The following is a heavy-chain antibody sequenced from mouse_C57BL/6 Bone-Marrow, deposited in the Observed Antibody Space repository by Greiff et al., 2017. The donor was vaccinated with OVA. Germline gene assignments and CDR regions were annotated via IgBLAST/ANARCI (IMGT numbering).Heavy chain of an antibody. Sequence: VQLKESGAELVRPGASVKLSCTASGFNIKDDYMHWVKQRPEQGLEWIGWIDPENGDTEYASKFQGKATITADTSSNTAYLQLSSLTSEDTAVNYCTRSTMVTTNYWGQGTTLTVSS. CDR1: GFNIKDDY. CDR2: IDPENGDT. J-gene: IGHJ2*01. D-gene: IGHD2-2*01. CDR3: TRSTMVTTNY. V-gene: IGHV14-4*01.